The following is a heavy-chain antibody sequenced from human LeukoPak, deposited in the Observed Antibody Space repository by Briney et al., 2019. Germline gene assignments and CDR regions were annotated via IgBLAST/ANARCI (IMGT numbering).Heavy chain of an antibody. J-gene: IGHJ4*02. D-gene: IGHD3-22*01. CDR1: GFTFWTYT. CDR3: ANRAYYDSTSTYHPYYFDY. Sequence: GGSLRLSCEASGFTFWTYTMSWVRQAPGKGLEWVSGISGSGDSTYYADSVKGRFTISRDNFKNTLYLQMNSLRTEDTAVYFCANRAYYDSTSTYHPYYFDYWGQGALVTVSS. CDR2: ISGSGDST. V-gene: IGHV3-23*01.